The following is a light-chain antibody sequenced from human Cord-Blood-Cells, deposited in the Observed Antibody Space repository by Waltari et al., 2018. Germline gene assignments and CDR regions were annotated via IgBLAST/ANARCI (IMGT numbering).Light chain of an antibody. V-gene: IGLV1-47*01. Sequence: QSVLTQPPSASGTPGQRVTISCSGSSSNIGSNYVYWYQQLPGTAPKLLIYRNNPRPSGVPARFSGSKSGTPASLAISGLRSEDEADYYCAAWDDSLSGWVFGGGTKLTVL. CDR2: RNN. CDR1: SSNIGSNY. CDR3: AAWDDSLSGWV. J-gene: IGLJ3*02.